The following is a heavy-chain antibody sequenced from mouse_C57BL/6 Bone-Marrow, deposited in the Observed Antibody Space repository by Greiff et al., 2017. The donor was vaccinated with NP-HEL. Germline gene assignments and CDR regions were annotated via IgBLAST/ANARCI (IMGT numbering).Heavy chain of an antibody. V-gene: IGHV1-26*01. Sequence: VHVKQSGPELVKPGASVKISCKASGYTFTDYYMNWVKQSHGKSLEWIGDINPNNGGTSYNQKFKGKATLTVDKSSSTAYMELRSLTSEDSAVYYCARDDSSGYDYWGQGTTLTVSS. CDR3: ARDDSSGYDY. CDR2: INPNNGGT. CDR1: GYTFTDYY. J-gene: IGHJ2*01. D-gene: IGHD3-2*02.